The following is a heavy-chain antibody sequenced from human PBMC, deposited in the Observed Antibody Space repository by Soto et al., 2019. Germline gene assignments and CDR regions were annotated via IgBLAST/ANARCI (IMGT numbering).Heavy chain of an antibody. D-gene: IGHD5-18*01. CDR1: GGSISSYY. Sequence: SETLSLTCTVSGGSISSYYWSWIRQPPGKGLEWIGYIYYSGSTNYNPSLKSRVTISVDTSKNQFSLKLSSVTAADTAVYYCARDNGYSYGYTLDHWGQGILVTVSS. CDR2: IYYSGST. J-gene: IGHJ4*02. V-gene: IGHV4-59*01. CDR3: ARDNGYSYGYTLDH.